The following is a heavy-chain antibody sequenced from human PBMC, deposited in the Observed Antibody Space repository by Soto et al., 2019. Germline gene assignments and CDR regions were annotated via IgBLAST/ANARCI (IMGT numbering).Heavy chain of an antibody. D-gene: IGHD3-22*01. CDR3: AKAVTYYYDSSGYSDAFDI. V-gene: IGHV3-23*01. CDR1: GFTFSSYA. J-gene: IGHJ3*02. CDR2: ISGSGGST. Sequence: GGSLRLSCAASGFTFSSYAMSWVRQAPGKGLEWVSAISGSGGSTYYADSVKGRFTISRDNSKNTLYLQMNSLRAEDTAVYYCAKAVTYYYDSSGYSDAFDIWGQGTMVTVSS.